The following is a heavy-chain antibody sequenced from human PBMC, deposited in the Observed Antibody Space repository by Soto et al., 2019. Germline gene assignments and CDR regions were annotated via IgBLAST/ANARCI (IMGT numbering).Heavy chain of an antibody. D-gene: IGHD4-17*01. J-gene: IGHJ4*02. CDR3: ARRYGASFDS. V-gene: IGHV4-39*07. CDR2: VYYSGTT. CDR1: GGSISSSSYY. Sequence: PSETLSLTCTVSGGSISSSSYYWAWVRQPPGKGLEWIGSVYYSGTTYYNPSLKSRVTISEDTSKNQFSLKLSSVTAADTAVYYCARRYGASFDSWGQGTLVTVSS.